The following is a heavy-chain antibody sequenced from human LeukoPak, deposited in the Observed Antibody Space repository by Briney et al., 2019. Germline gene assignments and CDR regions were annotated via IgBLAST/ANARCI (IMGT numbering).Heavy chain of an antibody. CDR3: ARDRSGSGWDYGMDV. J-gene: IGHJ6*02. D-gene: IGHD6-19*01. CDR2: ISSSSSYI. V-gene: IGHV3-21*01. CDR1: GFTFSSYS. Sequence: GGSLRLSCAAPGFTFSSYSMNWVRQAPGKGLEWVSSISSSSSYIYYADSLKGRFTISRDNAKNSLYLQMYSLRAEDTAVYYCARDRSGSGWDYGMDVWGQGTTVTVSS.